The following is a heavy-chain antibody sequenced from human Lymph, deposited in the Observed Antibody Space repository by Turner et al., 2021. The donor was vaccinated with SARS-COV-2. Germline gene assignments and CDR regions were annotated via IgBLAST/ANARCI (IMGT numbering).Heavy chain of an antibody. CDR1: GSTLSSFG. V-gene: IGHV1-8*01. CDR3: ARVHGHCTRTRCYWDYYLGMDV. J-gene: IGHJ6*02. D-gene: IGHD2-2*01. Sequence: QVQLVQSGAEVKRLGASLRVSCKASGSTLSSFGINWVRQDTGQGLEWMEWMDPYSENTGYAQKLSGEVTMNRETTISTAYIEQSSLRYKDTAVYDCARVHGHCTRTRCYWDYYLGMDVWGQGTTVTVSS. CDR2: MDPYSENT.